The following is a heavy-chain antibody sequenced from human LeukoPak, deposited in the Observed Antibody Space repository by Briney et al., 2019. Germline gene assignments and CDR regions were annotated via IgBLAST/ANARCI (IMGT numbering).Heavy chain of an antibody. Sequence: PGGSLRLSCAASGFTFSSYAMSWVRQAPGKGLEWVSTISGSGGSTYYADSVKGRFTISRDNSKNTLYLQMNSLRAEDTAVYYCTKSDEEYYGSGSYNWGQGTLVTVSS. CDR3: TKSDEEYYGSGSYN. D-gene: IGHD3-10*01. J-gene: IGHJ4*02. V-gene: IGHV3-23*01. CDR2: ISGSGGST. CDR1: GFTFSSYA.